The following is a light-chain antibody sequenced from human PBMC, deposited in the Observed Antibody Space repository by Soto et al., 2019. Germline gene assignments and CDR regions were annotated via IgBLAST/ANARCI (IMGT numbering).Light chain of an antibody. V-gene: IGKV3-20*01. Sequence: TQSPGTLSLSPGERATLACRASQSVSGSSLAWYQQRSGQAPRLLIYGASTRATGIPDRFSGSGSGTDFTLTISRLEPEDFAVYYCHQYGSSPPRTFGQGTKVEIK. J-gene: IGKJ1*01. CDR3: HQYGSSPPRT. CDR1: QSVSGSS. CDR2: GAS.